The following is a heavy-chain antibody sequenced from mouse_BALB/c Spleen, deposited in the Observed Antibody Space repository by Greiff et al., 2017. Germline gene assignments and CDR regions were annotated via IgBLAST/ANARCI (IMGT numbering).Heavy chain of an antibody. CDR1: GFTFSSFG. J-gene: IGHJ4*01. CDR3: ARWGGDRYDAMDY. D-gene: IGHD1-1*02. CDR2: ISSGSSTI. V-gene: IGHV5-17*02. Sequence: DVKLVESGGGLVQPGGSRKLSCAASGFTFSSFGMHWVRQAPEKGLEWVAYISSGSSTIYYADTVKGRFTISRDNPKNTLFLQMTSLRSEDTAMYYCARWGGDRYDAMDYWGQGTSVTVSS.